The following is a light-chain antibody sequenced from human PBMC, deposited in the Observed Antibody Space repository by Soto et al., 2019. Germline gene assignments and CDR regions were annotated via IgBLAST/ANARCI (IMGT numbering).Light chain of an antibody. J-gene: IGKJ5*01. Sequence: EIVMTQSPATLSVSPVERATLSCRASQSVSNNLAWYQHKPGQAPRLLIYGASARATDVPTRFSGSGSGTEFTLTISSLQSEDFAVYYCQHYDKWPPVTFGQGNDWRL. CDR2: GAS. V-gene: IGKV3-15*01. CDR3: QHYDKWPPVT. CDR1: QSVSNN.